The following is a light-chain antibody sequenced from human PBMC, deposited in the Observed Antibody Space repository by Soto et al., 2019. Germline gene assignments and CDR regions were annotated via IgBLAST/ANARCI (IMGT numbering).Light chain of an antibody. Sequence: DIQMTQSPSTLSASVGDRVTITCRASQSISSWLAWYQQKPGKAPNLLIYKASNLESGVPSRFSGSGSGTEFTLTISSLQPDDFATYSCQQYHSYPLTFGGGTKVEIK. CDR1: QSISSW. V-gene: IGKV1-5*03. CDR2: KAS. CDR3: QQYHSYPLT. J-gene: IGKJ4*01.